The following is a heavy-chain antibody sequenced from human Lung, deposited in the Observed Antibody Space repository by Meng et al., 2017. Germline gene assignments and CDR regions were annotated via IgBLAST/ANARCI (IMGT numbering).Heavy chain of an antibody. CDR1: GGSFSGYY. V-gene: IGHV4-34*02. CDR2: IIDSGST. D-gene: IGHD6-19*01. Sequence: VQRQQWGARLFKPSETPSLTCAGYGGSFSGYYWSWIRQPPGKGLEWIGEIIDSGSTNYNPSLKSRVTISVDTSKNQFSLRVTSVTAEDRAVYYCVRRTYSSGWYFDYWGQGTLVTVSS. CDR3: VRRTYSSGWYFDY. J-gene: IGHJ4*02.